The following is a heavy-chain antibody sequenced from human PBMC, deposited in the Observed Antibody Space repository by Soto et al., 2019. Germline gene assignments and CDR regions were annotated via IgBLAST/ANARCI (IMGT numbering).Heavy chain of an antibody. J-gene: IGHJ3*02. CDR3: ARDGQQQLDDAFAI. Sequence: QVQLVESGGGVVQPGRSLRLSCAASGFTFSSYGMHWVRQAPGKGLEWVAVIWYDGSNKYYADSVKGRFTISRDNSKNTLYLQMNSLRAEDTAVYYCARDGQQQLDDAFAIWGQGTMVTVSS. CDR2: IWYDGSNK. D-gene: IGHD6-13*01. V-gene: IGHV3-33*01. CDR1: GFTFSSYG.